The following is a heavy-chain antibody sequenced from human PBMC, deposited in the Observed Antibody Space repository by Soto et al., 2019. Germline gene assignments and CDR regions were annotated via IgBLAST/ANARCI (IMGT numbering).Heavy chain of an antibody. J-gene: IGHJ6*02. CDR3: AHSFIDTPLGGPSYYYGMDV. CDR2: IYWDADK. V-gene: IGHV2-5*02. Sequence: SRPTLVNPTQTLTLTCTFSGFSLSTRGVGEGWIRQPPGKALEWLALIYWDADKRYRPSLRSRLTITKETSKNRVVLTMTNMDPVDTATYYCAHSFIDTPLGGPSYYYGMDVWGQGTTVTVSS. D-gene: IGHD2-15*01. CDR1: GFSLSTRGVG.